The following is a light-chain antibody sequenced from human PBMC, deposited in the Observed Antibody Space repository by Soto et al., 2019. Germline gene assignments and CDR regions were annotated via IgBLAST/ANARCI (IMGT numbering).Light chain of an antibody. V-gene: IGLV2-11*01. J-gene: IGLJ1*01. Sequence: QSVLTQPRSVSGSPGQSVTISCTGTSSDVGGYNYVSWYQQHPNKAPKLMIYDVTKRPSGVPDRFSGSKSGNTASLTISGLQAEDEADYYCCSSASSDTYVFGTGTKVTL. CDR2: DVT. CDR3: CSSASSDTYV. CDR1: SSDVGGYNY.